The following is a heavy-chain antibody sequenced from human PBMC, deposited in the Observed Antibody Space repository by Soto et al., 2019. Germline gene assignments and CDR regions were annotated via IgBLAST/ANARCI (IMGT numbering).Heavy chain of an antibody. V-gene: IGHV4-30-2*01. Sequence: PLSLTCAVSGGSISSGGYSWSWIRQPPGKGLEWIGYIYHSGSTYYNPSLKIRVTISVDRSKNQFSLKLSSVTAADTAVYYCAREDRDSIFDYWGQGTTVTVSS. CDR3: AREDRDSIFDY. D-gene: IGHD2-21*02. CDR1: GGSISSGGYS. CDR2: IYHSGST. J-gene: IGHJ4*02.